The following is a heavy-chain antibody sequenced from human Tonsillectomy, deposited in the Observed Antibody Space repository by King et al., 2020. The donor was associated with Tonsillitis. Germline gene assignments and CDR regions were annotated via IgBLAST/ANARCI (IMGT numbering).Heavy chain of an antibody. Sequence: VQLVESGGGVVQPGGSLRLSCAASGFTFSSYGMHWVRQAPGKGLEWVALIWYDGSKKYYADSVRGRFTLSRDNSKNTLYLQMNSLRAEDTAVYYCAREDVVVVAGAPLGKDVWGQGTTVTVSS. D-gene: IGHD2-15*01. J-gene: IGHJ6*02. CDR2: IWYDGSKK. CDR3: AREDVVVVAGAPLGKDV. CDR1: GFTFSSYG. V-gene: IGHV3-33*01.